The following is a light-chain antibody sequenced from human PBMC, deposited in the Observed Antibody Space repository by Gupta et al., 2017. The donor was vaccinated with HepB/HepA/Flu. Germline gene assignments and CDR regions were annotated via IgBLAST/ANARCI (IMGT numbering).Light chain of an antibody. V-gene: IGKV3-15*01. Sequence: EIVMTQSPATLSVSPGERATLSCRASQSVSSNLAWYQHKPGQAPRLLIYGASTRATGIAARFSGSGSGTEFTLTISSLQSEDFAVYYCQHKNNWPITFGGGTKVEIK. CDR2: GAS. CDR1: QSVSSN. CDR3: QHKNNWPIT. J-gene: IGKJ4*01.